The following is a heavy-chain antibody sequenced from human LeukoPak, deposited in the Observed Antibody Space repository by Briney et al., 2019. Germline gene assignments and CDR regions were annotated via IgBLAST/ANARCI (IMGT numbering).Heavy chain of an antibody. CDR3: ARDGGDIEVVVAATGYYFYMDV. J-gene: IGHJ6*03. Sequence: ASVKVSCKASGYTFTDYNIHWVRQAPGQGREWMGWINLNHGGTKSAANPQGRVRLTRDTSTSTAYMDLSKLRCDDTAVYYCARDGGDIEVVVAATGYYFYMDVWGKGTTV. V-gene: IGHV1-2*02. D-gene: IGHD2-15*01. CDR2: INLNHGGT. CDR1: GYTFTDYN.